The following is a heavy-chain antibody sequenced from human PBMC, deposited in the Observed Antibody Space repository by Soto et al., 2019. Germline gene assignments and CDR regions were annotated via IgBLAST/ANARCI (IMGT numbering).Heavy chain of an antibody. CDR3: SRASIVATIPRRRPYYYYGMDV. V-gene: IGHV1-69*13. D-gene: IGHD5-12*01. CDR1: GGTFSSYT. Sequence: EASVKVSCKASGGTFSSYTISWVRQAPGQGLEWIGGIIPIFGTANYAQKYQGRVTITADESTSTAYMELSSLRSEDTAVYYCSRASIVATIPRRRPYYYYGMDVWGQGTTVTVSS. J-gene: IGHJ6*02. CDR2: IIPIFGTA.